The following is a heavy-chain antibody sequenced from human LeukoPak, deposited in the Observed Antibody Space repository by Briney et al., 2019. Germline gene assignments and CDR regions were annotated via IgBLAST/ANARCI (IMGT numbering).Heavy chain of an antibody. CDR3: ARDPESSSFDL. J-gene: IGHJ4*02. CDR2: IDQGGSVR. V-gene: IGHV3-7*01. D-gene: IGHD6-13*01. CDR1: GFSFSSYW. Sequence: GGSLSLSCAASGFSFSSYWMSWVRQPPEKGLEFVANIDQGGSVRNYMDSLKGRCTISRDNAKKSLYLEINSLRADDTAVYYCARDPESSSFDLWGRGALVTVSS.